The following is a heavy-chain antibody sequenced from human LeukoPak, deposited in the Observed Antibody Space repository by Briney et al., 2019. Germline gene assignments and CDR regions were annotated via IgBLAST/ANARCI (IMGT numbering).Heavy chain of an antibody. CDR1: GFTFSSYG. Sequence: GRSLRLSCAASGFTFSSYGMHWVRQAPGKGLEWVAVISYDGSNKYYADSVKGRFTISRDNSKNTLYLQMNSLRAEDTAVYYCAKDLLQAAAYYFDYWGQGTLVTVSS. CDR3: AKDLLQAAAYYFDY. D-gene: IGHD6-13*01. CDR2: ISYDGSNK. J-gene: IGHJ4*02. V-gene: IGHV3-30*18.